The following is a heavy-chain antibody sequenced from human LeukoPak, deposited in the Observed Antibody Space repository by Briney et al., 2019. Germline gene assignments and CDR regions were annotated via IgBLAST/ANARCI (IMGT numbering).Heavy chain of an antibody. V-gene: IGHV3-15*01. CDR3: ATGSDL. J-gene: IGHJ4*02. CDR1: GFTFTNAW. Sequence: GGSLRLSCATSGFTFTNAWMDWVRQAPGKGLEWVGRIKSKIDGGTTDYAAPVKGRFTISRDDSKNTLYLQMNSLKAEDTAVYYCATGSDLWGQGALVTVSS. CDR2: IKSKIDGGTT. D-gene: IGHD3-3*01.